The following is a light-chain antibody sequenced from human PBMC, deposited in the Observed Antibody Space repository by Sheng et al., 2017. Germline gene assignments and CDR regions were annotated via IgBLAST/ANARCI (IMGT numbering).Light chain of an antibody. J-gene: IGKJ2*01. CDR3: QQYSSSSLIYS. CDR2: KAS. Sequence: DIQLTQSPSTLSAAVGDSVTITCRASQSVGTWLAWFQQKPGKPPKLLIYKASNLEHGVPSRFAGSGSGADFTLTINSLQPDDFATYYCQQYSSSSLIYSFGQGTKLENK. CDR1: QSVGTW. V-gene: IGKV1-5*03.